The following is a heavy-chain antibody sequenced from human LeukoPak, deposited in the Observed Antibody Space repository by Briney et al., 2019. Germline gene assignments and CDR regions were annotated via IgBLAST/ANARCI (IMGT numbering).Heavy chain of an antibody. CDR1: GGTFSSYA. J-gene: IGHJ4*02. D-gene: IGHD4-17*01. V-gene: IGHV1-69*13. CDR3: ASKHYGDYYFDY. CDR2: IIPIFGTA. Sequence: ASVTVSCKASGGTFSSYAISWVRQAPGQGLEWMGGIIPIFGTANYAQKFQGRVTITADESTSTAYMELSSLRSEDTAVYYCASKHYGDYYFDYWGQGTLVTVSS.